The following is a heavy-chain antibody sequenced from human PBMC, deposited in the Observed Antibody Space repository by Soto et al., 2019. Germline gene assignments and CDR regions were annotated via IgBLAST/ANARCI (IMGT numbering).Heavy chain of an antibody. D-gene: IGHD3-22*01. CDR3: AKMTSDNNGRNYGMDV. J-gene: IGHJ6*02. CDR1: GFIFSDYA. Sequence: PGGSLRLSCAASGFIFSDYAMSWVRQAPGRLEWVAAVRGGGGSPYYADSVQGRFTISRDNSRNTVYLQMNSLRAEDTAVYYCAKMTSDNNGRNYGMDVWGQGNTVTVSS. CDR2: VRGGGGSP. V-gene: IGHV3-23*01.